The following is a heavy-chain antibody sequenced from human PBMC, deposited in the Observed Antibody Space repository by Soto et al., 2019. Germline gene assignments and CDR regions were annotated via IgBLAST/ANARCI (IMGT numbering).Heavy chain of an antibody. CDR2: ISRGGDTT. J-gene: IGHJ1*01. D-gene: IGHD2-15*01. Sequence: DVQLLESGGGLVQPGGSLRLSCAASGFTFSSYAMSWVRQAPGKGLEWVSVISRGGDTTFYADSGKGRFTISRNNSKNTLSLQMTSLRADDTALFSCAKHPFQEAGSSQYFQHWGRGTLVTFSS. CDR3: AKHPFQEAGSSQYFQH. V-gene: IGHV3-23*01. CDR1: GFTFSSYA.